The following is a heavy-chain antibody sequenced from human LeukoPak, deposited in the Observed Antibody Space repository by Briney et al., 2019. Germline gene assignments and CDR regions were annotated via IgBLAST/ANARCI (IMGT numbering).Heavy chain of an antibody. J-gene: IGHJ4*02. V-gene: IGHV1-69*05. CDR2: IIPIFGTA. Sequence: SVKVSCKASGGTFSSYAISWVRQAPGQGLEWMGGIIPIFGTANYAQKFQGRVTITTDESTSTAYMELSSLRSEDTAVYYCARVNWNYGHIYYFDYWGQGTLVTVSS. D-gene: IGHD1-7*01. CDR3: ARVNWNYGHIYYFDY. CDR1: GGTFSSYA.